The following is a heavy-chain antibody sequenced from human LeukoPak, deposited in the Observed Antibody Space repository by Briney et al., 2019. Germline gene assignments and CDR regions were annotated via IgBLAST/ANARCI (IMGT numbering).Heavy chain of an antibody. CDR1: DYSITSGDY. V-gene: IGHV4-38-2*01. D-gene: IGHD5/OR15-5a*01. Sequence: SETLSLTCVVSDYSITSGDYWAWIRPPPGKGLEWIGSIYNSVSTSYNPSLKSRVTISLDPSKNQFSLNLRSVTAADTAVYYCARNMSTEGWFDSWGRGTLVTVSS. CDR2: IYNSVST. CDR3: ARNMSTEGWFDS. J-gene: IGHJ5*01.